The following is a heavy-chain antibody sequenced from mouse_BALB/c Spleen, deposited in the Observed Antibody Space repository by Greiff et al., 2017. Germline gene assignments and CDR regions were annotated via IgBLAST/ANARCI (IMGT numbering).Heavy chain of an antibody. Sequence: VQLQQSGPGLVAPSQSLSITCTVSGFSLTSYDISWIRQPPGKGLEWLGVIWTGGGTNYNSAFMSRLSISKDNSKSQVFLKMNSLQTDDTAIYYCVRDLEGNYAMDYWGQGTSVTVSS. CDR3: VRDLEGNYAMDY. V-gene: IGHV2-9-2*01. D-gene: IGHD2-14*01. CDR1: GFSLTSYD. J-gene: IGHJ4*01. CDR2: IWTGGGT.